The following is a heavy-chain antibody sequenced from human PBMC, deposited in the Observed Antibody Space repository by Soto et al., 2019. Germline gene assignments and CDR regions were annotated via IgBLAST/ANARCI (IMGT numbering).Heavy chain of an antibody. CDR3: ARQYCTNGVCYTGAFDI. CDR2: IDPSDSQT. V-gene: IGHV5-10-1*01. CDR1: GYSFAGYW. J-gene: IGHJ3*02. D-gene: IGHD2-8*01. Sequence: GESLKISCKGSGYSFAGYWITWVRQKPGKGLEWMGRIDPSDSQTYYSPSFRGHVTISATKSITTVFLQWSSLRASDTAMYYCARQYCTNGVCYTGAFDIWGQGTMVTVSS.